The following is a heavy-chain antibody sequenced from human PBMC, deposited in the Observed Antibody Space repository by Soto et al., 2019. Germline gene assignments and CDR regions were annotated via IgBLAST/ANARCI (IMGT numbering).Heavy chain of an antibody. Sequence: GRSLRISCAPCGFTFSRSAMSWVRQAPWKGLEWVSTTPTSGAGTYCADSVKGRFTMSRDNSENTLYLQMKSLRVEDTAVYYCAKLTTSWAQGTLVTVSS. CDR1: GFTFSRSA. CDR2: TPTSGAGT. J-gene: IGHJ5*02. CDR3: AKLTTS. V-gene: IGHV3-23*01.